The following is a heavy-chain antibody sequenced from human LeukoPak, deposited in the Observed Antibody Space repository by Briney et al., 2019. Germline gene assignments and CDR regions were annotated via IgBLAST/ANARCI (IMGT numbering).Heavy chain of an antibody. V-gene: IGHV4-59*01. CDR1: GGSISSYY. CDR2: IYYSGST. J-gene: IGHJ4*02. CDR3: ARAEDSSGWYNNY. D-gene: IGHD6-19*01. Sequence: SETLSLTCTVSGGSISSYYWSWIRQPPGKGLEWIGYIYYSGSTNYNPSLKSRVTISVDTSKNQFSLKLSSVTAADTAVYYCARAEDSSGWYNNYWGQGTLVTVSS.